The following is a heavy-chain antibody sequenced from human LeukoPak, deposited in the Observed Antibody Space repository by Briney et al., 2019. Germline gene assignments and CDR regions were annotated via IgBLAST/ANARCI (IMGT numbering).Heavy chain of an antibody. V-gene: IGHV1-69*13. Sequence: SVKVSCKASGGTFSSYAISWVRQAPGQGLEGMGGIFPIVGTANYAQKLQGRVMITADESTSPAYMELSSLRTEDTAVYYCARGGYDYVWGSYRPCDYWGQGTLVTVSS. CDR3: ARGGYDYVWGSYRPCDY. D-gene: IGHD3-16*02. J-gene: IGHJ4*02. CDR1: GGTFSSYA. CDR2: IFPIVGTA.